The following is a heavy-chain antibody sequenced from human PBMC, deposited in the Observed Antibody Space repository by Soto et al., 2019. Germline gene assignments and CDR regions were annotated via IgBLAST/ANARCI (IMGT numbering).Heavy chain of an antibody. V-gene: IGHV2-26*01. CDR2: IFSNDEK. CDR1: GFSLSNARMG. D-gene: IGHD5-18*01. CDR3: ARIRRYSYGYAGRFDP. J-gene: IGHJ5*02. Sequence: QVTLKEAGPVLVKPAETLTLTCTVSGFSLSNARMGVSWIRQPPGKALEWLAHIFSNDEKSYSTSLKSRLTISKDTSKSQVVLTMTNMDPVDTATYYCARIRRYSYGYAGRFDPWGQGTLVTVSS.